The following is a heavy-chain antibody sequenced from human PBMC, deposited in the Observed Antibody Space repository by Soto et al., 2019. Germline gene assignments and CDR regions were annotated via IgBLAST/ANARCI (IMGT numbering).Heavy chain of an antibody. D-gene: IGHD6-6*01. CDR2: IYAGGAT. CDR1: GFTFSGSA. CDR3: ARDSRDTSSSGYSYYYGLDV. J-gene: IGHJ6*02. V-gene: IGHV3-53*01. Sequence: EVQLVESGGGLVQPGGSLKLSCAASGFTFSGSAMHWVRQASGKGLEWVSVIYAGGATYYADSVKGRFTISRDKSKNTLYLQMNSLRAEDTAVYFCARDSRDTSSSGYSYYYGLDVWGQGTTVTVSS.